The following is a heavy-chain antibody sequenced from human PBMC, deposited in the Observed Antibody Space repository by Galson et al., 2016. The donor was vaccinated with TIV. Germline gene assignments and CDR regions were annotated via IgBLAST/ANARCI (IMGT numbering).Heavy chain of an antibody. CDR2: IIPSFGTA. CDR3: ARGGHYELRPEYPPFYYCYMDV. D-gene: IGHD2/OR15-2a*01. J-gene: IGHJ6*03. Sequence: SVKVSCKASRGTFRNYAISWVRQAPGQRLEWMGGIIPSFGTANYAQEFQGRVTITTDESTNTAYMELSSLRSDDTAVYYCARGGHYELRPEYPPFYYCYMDVWGKGTTVTVSS. CDR1: RGTFRNYA. V-gene: IGHV1-69*05.